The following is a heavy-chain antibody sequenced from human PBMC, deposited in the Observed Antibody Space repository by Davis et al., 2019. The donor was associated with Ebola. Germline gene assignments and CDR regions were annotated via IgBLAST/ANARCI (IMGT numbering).Heavy chain of an antibody. D-gene: IGHD3-10*01. CDR1: GGTFGNYA. J-gene: IGHJ5*02. V-gene: IGHV1-69*13. Sequence: SVKASCKASGGTFGNYAITWMRQAPGQGLEWMGGIIPVFSTTNYAQRFQGSVTITADASTSTGYMELRSLTSEDTAVYYCERIKWFRELVLGWFDPWGQGTLVIVSS. CDR2: IIPVFSTT. CDR3: ERIKWFRELVLGWFDP.